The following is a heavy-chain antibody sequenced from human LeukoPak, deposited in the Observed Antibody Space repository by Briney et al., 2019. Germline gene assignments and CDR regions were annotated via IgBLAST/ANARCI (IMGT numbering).Heavy chain of an antibody. D-gene: IGHD4-17*01. J-gene: IGHJ5*02. Sequence: PSETLSLTCAVYGGSFSGYYWSWIRQPPGKGLEWIGEINHSGSTNYNPSLKSRVTISVDTSKNQFSLKLSSVTAADTAVYYCASVYGDYVNWFDPWGQGTLVTVSS. CDR3: ASVYGDYVNWFDP. V-gene: IGHV4-34*01. CDR2: INHSGST. CDR1: GGSFSGYY.